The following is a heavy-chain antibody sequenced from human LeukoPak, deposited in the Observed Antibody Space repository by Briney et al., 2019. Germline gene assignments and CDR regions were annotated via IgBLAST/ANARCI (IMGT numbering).Heavy chain of an antibody. D-gene: IGHD3-16*01. CDR3: ARLYSGGLSRNDY. Sequence: GESLKISCKASANIFTTYWLGWVRQMPGKGLEWMGIIYPEDSDTKYSPSCQGQVTISADKSISTAYLQWSSLKASDTAMYYCARLYSGGLSRNDYWGQGTLVTVSS. J-gene: IGHJ4*02. CDR2: IYPEDSDT. V-gene: IGHV5-51*01. CDR1: ANIFTTYW.